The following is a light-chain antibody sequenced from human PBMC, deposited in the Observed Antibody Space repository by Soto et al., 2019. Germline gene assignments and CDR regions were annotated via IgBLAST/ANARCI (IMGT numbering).Light chain of an antibody. J-gene: IGKJ1*01. CDR1: QDISNY. V-gene: IGKV1-17*03. CDR2: AAS. Sequence: DIQMTQSPSAMSASVGDRVTITCRASQDISNYLAWFQQKPGKGPKRLIYAASSLQSGVPSRFSGSGSGTEFTLTISNLQPEDFAIYHCQQSYSSPWTFGQGTKVDIK. CDR3: QQSYSSPWT.